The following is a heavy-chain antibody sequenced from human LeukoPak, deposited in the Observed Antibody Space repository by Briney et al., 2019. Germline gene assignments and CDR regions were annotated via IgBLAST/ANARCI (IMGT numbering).Heavy chain of an antibody. D-gene: IGHD5-12*01. CDR1: SDSISSYY. CDR2: VYYSGST. V-gene: IGHV4-59*08. CDR3: ARRASGGYGHYFDA. J-gene: IGHJ4*02. Sequence: SETLSLTCTVSSDSISSYYWSWIRQPPGKGLEWIGYVYYSGSTNYNPSLKSRVTISVDTSKNQFSLKLSSVTAADTAVYYCARRASGGYGHYFDAWGQGTLVTVSS.